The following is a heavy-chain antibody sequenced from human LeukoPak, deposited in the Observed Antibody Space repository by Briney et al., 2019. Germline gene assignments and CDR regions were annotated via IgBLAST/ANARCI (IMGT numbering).Heavy chain of an antibody. CDR3: ARDGAYDSSGYYRFSYAFDI. V-gene: IGHV4-59*01. D-gene: IGHD3-22*01. CDR1: GGSISSYY. CDR2: IYYSGST. J-gene: IGHJ3*02. Sequence: SETLSLTCTVSGGSISSYYWSWTRQPPGKGLEWIGYIYYSGSTNYNPSLKSRVTISVDTSKNQFSLKLSSVTAADTAVYYCARDGAYDSSGYYRFSYAFDIWGQGTMVTVSS.